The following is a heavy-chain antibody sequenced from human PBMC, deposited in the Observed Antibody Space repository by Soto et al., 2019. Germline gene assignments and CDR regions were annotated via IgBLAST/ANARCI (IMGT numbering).Heavy chain of an antibody. CDR3: AKVNPPTASHYYYYMDV. CDR1: GFTFSSYA. J-gene: IGHJ6*03. V-gene: IGHV3-23*01. Sequence: GGSLRLSCAASGFTFSSYAMSWVRQAPGKGLEWVSAISGSGGSTYYADSVKGRFTISRDNSKNTLYLQMNSLRAEDTAVYYCAKVNPPTASHYYYYMDVWGKGTTVTVSS. CDR2: ISGSGGST. D-gene: IGHD4-17*01.